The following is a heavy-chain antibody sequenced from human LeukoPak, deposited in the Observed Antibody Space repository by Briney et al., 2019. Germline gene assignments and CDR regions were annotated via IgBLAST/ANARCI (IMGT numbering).Heavy chain of an antibody. Sequence: GGSLRLSCAASGFTISSYWMNWVRQAPGKGLEWVANIKQDGGERYYVDSVKGRFTISRDNAKNSLYLQMNSLRAEDTAVYFCAMIEQVVSNVEGGYWGQGTLVTVSS. CDR2: IKQDGGER. J-gene: IGHJ4*02. D-gene: IGHD6-6*01. CDR1: GFTISSYW. V-gene: IGHV3-7*01. CDR3: AMIEQVVSNVEGGY.